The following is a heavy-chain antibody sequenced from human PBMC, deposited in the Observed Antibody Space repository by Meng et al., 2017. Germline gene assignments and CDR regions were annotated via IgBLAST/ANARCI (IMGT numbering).Heavy chain of an antibody. Sequence: GGPLRLSCAASGFTFSNAWMSWVRQAPGKGLEWVGRIKSKTDGGTTDYAAPVKGRFTISRDDSKNTLYLQMNSLKTEDTAVYYCTTDYDSSGDAFDIWGQGTMVTVSS. CDR2: IKSKTDGGTT. D-gene: IGHD3-22*01. CDR3: TTDYDSSGDAFDI. CDR1: GFTFSNAW. V-gene: IGHV3-15*01. J-gene: IGHJ3*02.